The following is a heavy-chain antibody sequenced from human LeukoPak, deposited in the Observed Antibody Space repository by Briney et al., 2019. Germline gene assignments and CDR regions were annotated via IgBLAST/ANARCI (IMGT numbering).Heavy chain of an antibody. CDR3: AKAPPGVEYHLLVDYFDH. Sequence: GGSLRLSCAASGFTFSSYAMSWVRQAPGKGLEWVSAISGSGGSTYYADSVKGRFTISRDNSKNTLYLQMNSLRAEDTAVYYCAKAPPGVEYHLLVDYFDHWGQGTLVTVSS. D-gene: IGHD2-2*01. V-gene: IGHV3-23*01. J-gene: IGHJ4*02. CDR2: ISGSGGST. CDR1: GFTFSSYA.